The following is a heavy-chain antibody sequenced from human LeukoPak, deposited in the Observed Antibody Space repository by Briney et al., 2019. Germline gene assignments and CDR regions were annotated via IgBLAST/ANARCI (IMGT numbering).Heavy chain of an antibody. CDR2: TSNKAKSYTT. Sequence: GGSLRLSCPASGFTFSDHYMDWVRQAPGKGLEWVGRTSNKAKSYTTEYAASVKDRFTISRDDSKNSLYLQMNSLKTEDTAVYYCARVTGAYYFDYWGQGTLVTVSS. J-gene: IGHJ4*02. CDR3: ARVTGAYYFDY. V-gene: IGHV3-72*01. CDR1: GFTFSDHY. D-gene: IGHD1-20*01.